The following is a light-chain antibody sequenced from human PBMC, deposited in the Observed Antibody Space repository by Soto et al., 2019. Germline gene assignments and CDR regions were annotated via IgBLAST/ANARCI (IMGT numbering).Light chain of an antibody. Sequence: IHMTQSPSSLSASVRNRVTITCRASQSISSYLNWYQQNTGKAPKILIYAASSLQSGVPSRFSGSGSGTDCTLAISSLQPEDFATYYCQQSYSFPITFGQGTRLEIK. CDR3: QQSYSFPIT. CDR1: QSISSY. CDR2: AAS. J-gene: IGKJ5*01. V-gene: IGKV1-39*01.